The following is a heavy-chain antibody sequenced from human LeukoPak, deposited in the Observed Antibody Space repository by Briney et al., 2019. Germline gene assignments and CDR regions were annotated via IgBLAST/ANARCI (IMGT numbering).Heavy chain of an antibody. CDR1: GLIFSSYW. D-gene: IGHD3-10*01. CDR3: ATYGSGSGTFFDS. CDR2: IKKDGSEM. J-gene: IGHJ4*01. V-gene: IGHV3-7*01. Sequence: GGSLRLSCEASGLIFSSYWMSWVRQAPGKGLEWVANIKKDGSEMYYVDSVKGRFTISRDNAKNSLYLQMNSLRAEDTALYYCATYGSGSGTFFDSWGQGTLVTVSS.